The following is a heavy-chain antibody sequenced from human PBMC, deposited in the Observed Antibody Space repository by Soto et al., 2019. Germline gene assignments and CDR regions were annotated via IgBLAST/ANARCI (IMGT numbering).Heavy chain of an antibody. CDR1: GGSISSGGYY. V-gene: IGHV4-31*03. CDR3: ARDSPYDFWSGYTNAFDI. D-gene: IGHD3-3*01. Sequence: SETLSLTCTVSGGSISSGGYYWSWIRQPPGKGLEWIGEINHSGSTNYNPSLKSRVPISVDTSENQFSLKLSSVTAADTAVYYCARDSPYDFWSGYTNAFDIWGQGTMVTVSS. CDR2: INHSGST. J-gene: IGHJ3*02.